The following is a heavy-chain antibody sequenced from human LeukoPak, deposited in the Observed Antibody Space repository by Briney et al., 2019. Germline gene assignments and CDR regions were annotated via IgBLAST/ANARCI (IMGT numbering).Heavy chain of an antibody. J-gene: IGHJ5*02. CDR3: ARATWSGYYRVHRFDP. V-gene: IGHV1-2*02. CDR1: GYTFTGYY. Sequence: ASVKVSCKASGYTFTGYYMHWVRQAPGQGLEWMEWINPNSGGTNYAQKFQGRVTMTRDTSISTAYMELSRLRSDDTAVYYCARATWSGYYRVHRFDPWGQGTLVTVSS. CDR2: INPNSGGT. D-gene: IGHD3-3*01.